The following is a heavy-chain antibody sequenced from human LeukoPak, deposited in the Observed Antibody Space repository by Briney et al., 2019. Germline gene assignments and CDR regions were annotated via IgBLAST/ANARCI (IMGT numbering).Heavy chain of an antibody. CDR3: AKDIEVVAAGNWFDP. Sequence: WAGGSLRLSCAASGFTFDDYGMSWVRQAPGKGLEWVSCINWNGGTTGYADSVKGRFTISRDNAKNSLYLQMNSLRAEDTALYYCAKDIEVVAAGNWFDPWGQGTLVTVSS. D-gene: IGHD2-15*01. J-gene: IGHJ5*02. CDR1: GFTFDDYG. V-gene: IGHV3-20*04. CDR2: INWNGGTT.